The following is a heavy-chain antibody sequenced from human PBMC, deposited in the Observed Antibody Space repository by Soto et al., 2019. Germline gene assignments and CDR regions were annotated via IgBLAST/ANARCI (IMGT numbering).Heavy chain of an antibody. Sequence: PGGSLRLSCAASGFTFSDYYMSWIRQAPGKGLEWVSYISSSSSYTNYADSVKGRFTISRDNAKNSLYLQMNSLRAEDTAVYYCARAQTSDSVDYWGQGTLVTVSS. CDR3: ARAQTSDSVDY. V-gene: IGHV3-11*05. J-gene: IGHJ4*02. D-gene: IGHD3-10*01. CDR1: GFTFSDYY. CDR2: ISSSSSYT.